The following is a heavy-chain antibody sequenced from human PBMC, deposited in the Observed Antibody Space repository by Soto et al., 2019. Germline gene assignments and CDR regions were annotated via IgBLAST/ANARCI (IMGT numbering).Heavy chain of an antibody. J-gene: IGHJ6*02. Sequence: EVQLLESGGGLVQPGGSLRLSCAASGFTFSSYAMSWIRQAPGRGLEWVSDISGTGGTTYYADSVKGRFPISRENSNHTRSLQMNSLRADDTALDYCAKGDYYYGMDVWGQGTTVTVSS. CDR2: ISGTGGTT. CDR1: GFTFSSYA. CDR3: AKGDYYYGMDV. V-gene: IGHV3-23*01.